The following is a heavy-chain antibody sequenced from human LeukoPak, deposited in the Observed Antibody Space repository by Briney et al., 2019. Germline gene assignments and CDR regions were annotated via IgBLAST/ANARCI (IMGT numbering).Heavy chain of an antibody. J-gene: IGHJ5*02. CDR1: GGSISSSSYY. CDR3: ARRFMWFDP. CDR2: IYYSGST. V-gene: IGHV4-39*01. Sequence: SETLSLTCTVSGGSISSSSYYWGWIRQPPGRGLEWIGSIYYSGSTYYNPSLKSRVTISVDTSKNQFSLKLSSVTAADTAVYYCARRFMWFDPWGQGTLVTVSS. D-gene: IGHD3-16*01.